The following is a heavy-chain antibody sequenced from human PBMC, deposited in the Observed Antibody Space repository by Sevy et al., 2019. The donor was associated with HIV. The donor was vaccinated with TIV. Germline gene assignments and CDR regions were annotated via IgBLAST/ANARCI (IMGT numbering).Heavy chain of an antibody. D-gene: IGHD1-26*01. CDR2: IYYSGST. CDR1: GGSISSYY. CDR3: ARAERGLSYFDY. V-gene: IGHV4-59*01. J-gene: IGHJ4*02. Sequence: SETLSLTCTVSGGSISSYYWSWIRQPPGKGLEWIGYIYYSGSTNYNPSLKSRVTISVDTSKNQFSLKLSSVTAADTALYYCARAERGLSYFDYWGQGTLVTVSS.